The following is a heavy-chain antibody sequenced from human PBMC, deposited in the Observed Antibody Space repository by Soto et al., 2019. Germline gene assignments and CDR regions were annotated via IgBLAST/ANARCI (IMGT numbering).Heavy chain of an antibody. J-gene: IGHJ4*02. V-gene: IGHV4-59*01. CDR3: ASQYYYDSSGSQTFDY. D-gene: IGHD3-22*01. CDR2: IYYGGGT. CDR1: GGSISSYY. Sequence: SETLSLACTVSGGSISSYYWNWIRQPPGKGLEWIGDIYYGGGTNYNPSLKSRVTLSVDTSKNQFSLKLSSVTAADTAVYYCASQYYYDSSGSQTFDYWGQGTQVTVSS.